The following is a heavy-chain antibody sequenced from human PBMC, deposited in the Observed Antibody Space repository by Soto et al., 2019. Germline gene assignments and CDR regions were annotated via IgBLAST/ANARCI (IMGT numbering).Heavy chain of an antibody. D-gene: IGHD2-8*02. CDR1: AFTFSDRG. Sequence: QLVESGGGVVQPGGSLRLSCSATPSAFTFSDRGMHWVRQTPGKGLEWLAVIWFDGYNRYYADSVKGRFTISRDNSENTLYLQMDSLRDVDTGVYYGTSYRWCDFTAIINYFNYDLDVWGQGTTVAVSS. CDR3: TSYRWCDFTAIINYFNYDLDV. CDR2: IWFDGYNR. V-gene: IGHV3-33*01. J-gene: IGHJ6*02.